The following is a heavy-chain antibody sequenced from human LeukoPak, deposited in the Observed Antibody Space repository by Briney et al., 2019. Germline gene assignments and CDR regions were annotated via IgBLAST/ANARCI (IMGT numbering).Heavy chain of an antibody. Sequence: GGSLRLSCAACGFTFSSYGMHWVRQAPGKGVEGVADIWYDGSNKLYADSVKGRFTISRDNSKNTLYLQMNSLRAEDTAVYYCARDMEYSSSWDTAYNWFDPWGQGTLVTVSS. D-gene: IGHD6-13*01. CDR2: IWYDGSNK. CDR3: ARDMEYSSSWDTAYNWFDP. CDR1: GFTFSSYG. J-gene: IGHJ5*02. V-gene: IGHV3-33*08.